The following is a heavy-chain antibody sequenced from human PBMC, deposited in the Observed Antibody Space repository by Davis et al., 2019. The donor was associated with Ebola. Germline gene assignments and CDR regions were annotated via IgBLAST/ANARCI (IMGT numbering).Heavy chain of an antibody. Sequence: GESLKISCAASGFTFSSYWMHWVRQAPGKGLVWVSRINSDGSTTRYADSVQGRFTISRDNAKNTLHLQMDSLRAEDTAIYYCAKATGYSYGLFDYWGQGTLVTVSS. CDR1: GFTFSSYW. CDR3: AKATGYSYGLFDY. CDR2: INSDGSTT. D-gene: IGHD5-12*01. J-gene: IGHJ4*02. V-gene: IGHV3-74*01.